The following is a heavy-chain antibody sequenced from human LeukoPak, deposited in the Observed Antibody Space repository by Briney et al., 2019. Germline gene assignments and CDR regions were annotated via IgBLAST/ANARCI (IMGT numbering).Heavy chain of an antibody. D-gene: IGHD3-10*01. Sequence: GESLRISCKGSGYSFTSYWISWVRQMPGKGLEWMGRIDPSDSYTNYSPSFQGHVTISADKSISTAYLQWSSLKASDTATYYCARQGTMVRSFGYWGQGTLVTVSS. J-gene: IGHJ4*02. V-gene: IGHV5-10-1*01. CDR3: ARQGTMVRSFGY. CDR2: IDPSDSYT. CDR1: GYSFTSYW.